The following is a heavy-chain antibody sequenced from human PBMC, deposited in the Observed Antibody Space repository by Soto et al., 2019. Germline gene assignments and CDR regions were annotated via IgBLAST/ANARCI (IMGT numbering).Heavy chain of an antibody. CDR2: ITGGGTIT. CDR3: AVSKSWYYFDY. Sequence: AGSLRLSCAASGFTFSSYSMTWVRQAPGKGLEWVSSITGGGTITYYADSVKGRFTISRDNSKNTLYLQMNSLRAEDTAIYYCAVSKSWYYFDYWGQGTLVTVSS. J-gene: IGHJ4*02. CDR1: GFTFSSYS. D-gene: IGHD2-8*02. V-gene: IGHV3-23*01.